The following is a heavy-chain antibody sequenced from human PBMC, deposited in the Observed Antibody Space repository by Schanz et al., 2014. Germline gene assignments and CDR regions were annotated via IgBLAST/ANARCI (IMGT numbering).Heavy chain of an antibody. V-gene: IGHV3-72*01. CDR2: IKNTFNSYTT. D-gene: IGHD3-16*01. J-gene: IGHJ6*02. CDR3: ARAAYSHGLDV. CDR1: GFTFGAYT. Sequence: EVQLVESGGGLVKPGGSLRLSCVTSGFTFGAYTMNWVRQAPGKGLEWVARIKNTFNSYTTEYAASVKGRFSISRDDSKSSLYLQMNSLKTEDTAVYFCARAAYSHGLDVWGRGTTVTVSS.